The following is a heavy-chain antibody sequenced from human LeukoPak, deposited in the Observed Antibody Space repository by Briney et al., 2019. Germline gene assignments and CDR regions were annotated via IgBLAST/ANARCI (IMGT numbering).Heavy chain of an antibody. V-gene: IGHV1-24*01. CDR3: ARDLCSGGSCKSLFY. CDR2: FDPEDGET. CDR1: GYTLTELS. Sequence: ASVKVSCKVSGYTLTELSMHWVRQAPGKGLEWMGGFDPEDGETIYAQKFQGRVTMTTDTSTSTAYMELRSLRSDDTAVYYCARDLCSGGSCKSLFYWGQGTLVTVSS. D-gene: IGHD2-15*01. J-gene: IGHJ4*02.